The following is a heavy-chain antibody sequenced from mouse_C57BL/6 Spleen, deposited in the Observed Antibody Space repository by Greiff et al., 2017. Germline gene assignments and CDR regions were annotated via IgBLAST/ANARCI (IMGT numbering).Heavy chain of an antibody. CDR2: IDPSDSYT. CDR1: GYTFTSYW. D-gene: IGHD1-1*01. J-gene: IGHJ4*01. Sequence: QVHVKQPGAELVRPGTSVKLSCKASGYTFTSYWMHWVKQRPGQGLEWIGVIDPSDSYTNYNQKFKGKATLTVDTSSSTAYMQLSSLTSEDSAVYYCARGGYGSSSYYYAMDYWGQGTSVTVSS. V-gene: IGHV1-59*01. CDR3: ARGGYGSSSYYYAMDY.